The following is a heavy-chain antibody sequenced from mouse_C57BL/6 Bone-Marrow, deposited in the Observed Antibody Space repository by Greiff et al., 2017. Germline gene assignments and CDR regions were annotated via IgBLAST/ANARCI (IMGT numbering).Heavy chain of an antibody. D-gene: IGHD4-1*01. CDR1: GYTFTSYW. V-gene: IGHV1-53*01. Sequence: QVQLKESGTELVKPGASVKLSCKASGYTFTSYWMHWVKQRPGQGLEWIGNINPSNGGTNYNEKFKSKATLTVDKSSSTAYMQLSSLTSEDSAVYYCARWDWDVPYFDYWGQGATLTVSA. J-gene: IGHJ2*01. CDR2: INPSNGGT. CDR3: ARWDWDVPYFDY.